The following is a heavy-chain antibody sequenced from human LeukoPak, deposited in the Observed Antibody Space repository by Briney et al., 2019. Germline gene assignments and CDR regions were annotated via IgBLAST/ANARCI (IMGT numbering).Heavy chain of an antibody. J-gene: IGHJ4*02. CDR3: ARVGYSGYEQDTDY. Sequence: AETLSLTCAVDGGSFSGYYWSWIRQPPGKGLEWIGEINHSGSTNYNPSLKSRVTISVDTSKNQFSLKLSSVTAADTAVYYCARVGYSGYEQDTDYWGQGTLVTVSS. D-gene: IGHD5-12*01. CDR2: INHSGST. CDR1: GGSFSGYY. V-gene: IGHV4-34*01.